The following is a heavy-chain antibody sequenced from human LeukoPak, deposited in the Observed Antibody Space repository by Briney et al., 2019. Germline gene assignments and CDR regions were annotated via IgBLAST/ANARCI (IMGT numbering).Heavy chain of an antibody. CDR1: GGSISSYY. Sequence: SETLSLTCTVSGGSISSYYWSWIRQPPGKGLEWIGYIYYSGSTNYNPSLKSRVTISVDTSKNQFSLKLSSVTAADTAVYYCARAYSSSSGWFDPWGQGTLFTVSS. D-gene: IGHD6-13*01. CDR2: IYYSGST. J-gene: IGHJ5*02. V-gene: IGHV4-59*01. CDR3: ARAYSSSSGWFDP.